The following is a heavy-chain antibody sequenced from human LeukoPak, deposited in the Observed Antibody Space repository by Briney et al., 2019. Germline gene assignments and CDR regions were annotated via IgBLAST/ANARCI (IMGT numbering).Heavy chain of an antibody. V-gene: IGHV3-21*01. CDR2: ISSSSSYI. CDR3: ARSGYCSSTSCFRYMDV. CDR1: GFTFSSYS. Sequence: NPGGSLRLSCAASGFTFSSYSMNWVRQAPGKGLEWVSSISSSSSYIYYADSVKGRFTISRDNAKNSLYLQMNSLRAEDTAVYYCARSGYCSSTSCFRYMDVWGKGTTVTVSS. J-gene: IGHJ6*03. D-gene: IGHD2-2*01.